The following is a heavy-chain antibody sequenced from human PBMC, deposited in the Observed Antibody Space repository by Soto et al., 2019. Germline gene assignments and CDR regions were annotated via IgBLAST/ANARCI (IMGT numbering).Heavy chain of an antibody. Sequence: GGSLRLSCAASGFTFSSYAMSWVRQAPGKGLEWVSAISGSGGSTYYADSVKGRFTISRDNSKNTLYLQMSSLRAEDKCVYFCAKKLHRLAGDSFDIWGQGTMVTVSS. CDR1: GFTFSSYA. D-gene: IGHD6-19*01. J-gene: IGHJ3*02. CDR2: ISGSGGST. CDR3: AKKLHRLAGDSFDI. V-gene: IGHV3-23*01.